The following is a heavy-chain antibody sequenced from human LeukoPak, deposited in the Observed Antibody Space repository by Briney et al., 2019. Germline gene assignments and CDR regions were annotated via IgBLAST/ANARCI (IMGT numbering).Heavy chain of an antibody. CDR3: AAVFFSSTVPYFDH. J-gene: IGHJ4*02. CDR2: IVVGSGNT. CDR1: GFTFSISA. Sequence: SVKVSCKASGFTFSISAIQWVRQVRGQRLEWIGWIVVGSGNTNYAQKFQDRVTITKDMSTMTAYMELSSLRSEDTALYYCAAVFFSSTVPYFDHWAQGTLVTVSS. D-gene: IGHD2-2*01. V-gene: IGHV1-58*02.